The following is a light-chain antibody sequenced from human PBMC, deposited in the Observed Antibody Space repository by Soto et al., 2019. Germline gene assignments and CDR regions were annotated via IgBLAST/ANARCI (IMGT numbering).Light chain of an antibody. Sequence: EIVLTQSPATLSLSPGERATLSCRASHSVSSDLLWYQQKPGQSPRLLLSDASNRATGIPARFSGSGSGPDFTLTISSLAPEDFAVYYCQQRYRWPLTFGGGTRVEIK. V-gene: IGKV3-11*01. CDR2: DAS. CDR3: QQRYRWPLT. CDR1: HSVSSD. J-gene: IGKJ4*01.